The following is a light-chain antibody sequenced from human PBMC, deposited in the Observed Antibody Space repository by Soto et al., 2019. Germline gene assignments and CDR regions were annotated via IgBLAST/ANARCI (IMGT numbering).Light chain of an antibody. CDR3: QQRRNWPLT. CDR1: QSVSSY. V-gene: IGKV3-11*01. J-gene: IGKJ4*01. Sequence: EIVLTQSPATLSLSPGERATLSCRASQSVSSYLAWYQQKPGQAPRLLIYDASKRDTGIPARFSGSGSGTAFTLIISSLEPEDYAVYYCQQRRNWPLTFGGGTKVEIK. CDR2: DAS.